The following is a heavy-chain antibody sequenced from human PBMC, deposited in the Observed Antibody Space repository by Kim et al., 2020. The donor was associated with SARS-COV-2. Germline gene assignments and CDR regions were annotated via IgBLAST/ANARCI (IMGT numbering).Heavy chain of an antibody. D-gene: IGHD3-10*01. Sequence: GGSLRLSCAASGFTFSSYAMSWVRQAPGKGLEWVSAISGSGGSTYYADSVKGRFTISRDNSKNTLYLQMNSLRAEDTAVYYCANSPPSITMVRGVIIERFDYLDYWGQGTLVTVSS. CDR1: GFTFSSYA. V-gene: IGHV3-23*01. CDR2: ISGSGGST. J-gene: IGHJ4*02. CDR3: ANSPPSITMVRGVIIERFDYLDY.